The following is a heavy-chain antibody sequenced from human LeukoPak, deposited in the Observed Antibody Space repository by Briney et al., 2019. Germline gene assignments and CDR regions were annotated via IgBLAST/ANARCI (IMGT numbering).Heavy chain of an antibody. V-gene: IGHV3-7*01. Sequence: GGSLRLSCAASGFIFSSYWMSWVRQAPGKGLEWVANIKEDGSEQYYVGSLKGRFTISRDNAKNSLYLQMNRLRAEDTAVYYCARDSFETDIDYWGQGTLVTVSS. CDR3: ARDSFETDIDY. CDR2: IKEDGSEQ. J-gene: IGHJ4*02. CDR1: GFIFSSYW. D-gene: IGHD1-14*01.